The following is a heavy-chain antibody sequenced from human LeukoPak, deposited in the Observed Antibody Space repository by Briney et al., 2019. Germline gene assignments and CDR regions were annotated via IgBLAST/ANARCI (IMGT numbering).Heavy chain of an antibody. Sequence: SETLSLTCTVSGGSISSSSYYWGWIRQPPGKGLEWIGSIYYSGSTYYNPSLKCRVTISVDTSKNQFSLKLSSVTAADTAVYYCARRRYFDWLPNWGYFDYWGQGTLVTVSS. J-gene: IGHJ4*02. CDR1: GGSISSSSYY. D-gene: IGHD3-9*01. CDR3: ARRRYFDWLPNWGYFDY. CDR2: IYYSGST. V-gene: IGHV4-39*01.